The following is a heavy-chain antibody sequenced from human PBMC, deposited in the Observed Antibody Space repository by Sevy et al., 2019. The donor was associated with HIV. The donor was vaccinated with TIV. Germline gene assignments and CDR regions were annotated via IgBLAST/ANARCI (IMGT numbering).Heavy chain of an antibody. D-gene: IGHD2-15*01. Sequence: SETLSLTCAVYGGSFSGYYWSWIRQPPGKGLEWIGEINHSGGTNYNPSLKSRVTISGDTSKNQFSLNLNSVTAADTAVYYCARHCTGSSCSHAFDIWGLGTMVTVSS. CDR3: ARHCTGSSCSHAFDI. J-gene: IGHJ3*02. V-gene: IGHV4-34*01. CDR2: INHSGGT. CDR1: GGSFSGYY.